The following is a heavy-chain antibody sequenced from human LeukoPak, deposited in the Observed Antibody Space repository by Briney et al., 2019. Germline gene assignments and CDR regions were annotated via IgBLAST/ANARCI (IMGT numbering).Heavy chain of an antibody. D-gene: IGHD5-18*01. V-gene: IGHV3-74*01. J-gene: IGHJ4*02. CDR3: VRGQLWSYYHDY. CDR2: IKGDERST. CDR1: GFTFSSYW. Sequence: PGGSLRLSCAASGFTFSSYWLHWVRQAPGKGLVWVSRIKGDERSTNYADSVKGRFTISRDNAKNTVYPEMNSLRAEDTAVYYCVRGQLWSYYHDYWGQGTLVTVSS.